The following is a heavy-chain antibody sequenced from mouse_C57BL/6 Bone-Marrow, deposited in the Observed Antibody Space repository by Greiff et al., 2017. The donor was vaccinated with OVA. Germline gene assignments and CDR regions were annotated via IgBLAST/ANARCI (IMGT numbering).Heavy chain of an antibody. V-gene: IGHV1-55*01. J-gene: IGHJ4*01. CDR1: GYTFTSYW. Sequence: QVQLQQPGAELVKPGASVKMSCKASGYTFTSYWITWVKQRPGRGLEWIGDIYPGSGSTNYNEKFKSKATLTADTSSSTAYMQLSSLTSEDSAVYDCARKDRYYCDSSYTDAMDYWGQGTSVTVSS. CDR3: ARKDRYYCDSSYTDAMDY. D-gene: IGHD1-1*01. CDR2: IYPGSGST.